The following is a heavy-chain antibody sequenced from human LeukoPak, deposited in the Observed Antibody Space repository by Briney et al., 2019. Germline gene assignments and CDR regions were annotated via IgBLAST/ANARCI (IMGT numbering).Heavy chain of an antibody. CDR2: IIPILGIA. CDR1: GGTFSSYA. D-gene: IGHD6-19*01. Sequence: SVKVSCKASGGTFSSYAISWVRQAPGQGLERMGRIIPILGIANYAQKFQGRVTITADKSTSTAYMELSSLRSEDTAVYYCARAHSSGWYNGIDYWGQGTLVTVSS. J-gene: IGHJ4*02. V-gene: IGHV1-69*04. CDR3: ARAHSSGWYNGIDY.